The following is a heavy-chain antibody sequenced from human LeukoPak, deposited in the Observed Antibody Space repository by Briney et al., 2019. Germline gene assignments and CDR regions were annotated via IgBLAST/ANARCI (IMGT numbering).Heavy chain of an antibody. V-gene: IGHV4-39*01. CDR3: VRRFYYDRSGYDPDY. Sequence: SETLSLTCTVSGGSISSTAFYWGWIRRPPGKGPEWIGSIYYSGNTYYNPSLKGRVTISVDTSKNQFSLKLTSVTAADTAFYYCVRRFYYDRSGYDPDYWGQGTLVTVSS. CDR2: IYYSGNT. CDR1: GGSISSTAFY. J-gene: IGHJ4*02. D-gene: IGHD3-22*01.